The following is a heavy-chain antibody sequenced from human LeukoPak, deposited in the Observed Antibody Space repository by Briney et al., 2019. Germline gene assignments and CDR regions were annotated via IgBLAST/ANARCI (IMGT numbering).Heavy chain of an antibody. CDR2: VYYSGTT. V-gene: IGHV4-39*07. CDR1: GGSISLSYYY. CDR3: ASGGQFGGVIGNPDY. Sequence: SETLSLTCSVSGGSISLSYYYWGWIRQPPGKALEWIGSVYYSGTTSYNPSLKSRVTISVDMSKNQFSLKLSSVTAADTAVYYCASGGQFGGVIGNPDYWGQGTLVTVSS. J-gene: IGHJ4*02. D-gene: IGHD3-16*02.